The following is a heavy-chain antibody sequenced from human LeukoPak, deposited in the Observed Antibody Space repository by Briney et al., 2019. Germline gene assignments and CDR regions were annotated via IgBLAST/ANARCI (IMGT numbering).Heavy chain of an antibody. V-gene: IGHV4-59*01. J-gene: IGHJ6*03. D-gene: IGHD2-15*01. CDR3: ATTLGYCSGGSCLLPYYYYYMDV. CDR1: GGSISSYY. Sequence: SETLSLTCTVSGGSISSYYWSWIRQPPGKRLEWIAYIYYSGSTNYNPSLKSRVTISVDTSKNQFSLKLSSVTAADTAVYYCATTLGYCSGGSCLLPYYYYYMDVWGKGTTVTVSS. CDR2: IYYSGST.